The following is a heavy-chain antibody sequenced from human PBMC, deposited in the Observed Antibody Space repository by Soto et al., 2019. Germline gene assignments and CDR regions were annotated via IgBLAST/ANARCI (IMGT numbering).Heavy chain of an antibody. V-gene: IGHV3-66*01. CDR2: IYSGGST. CDR3: ARDPYTSDWAPNLDY. J-gene: IGHJ4*02. D-gene: IGHD6-19*01. Sequence: GGSLRLSCEASGFLVSRNYLNWVRQAPGKGLEWVSGIYSGGSTYYADSVRGRFTMSGDKSKNTIYLQMNSLRAGDTAVYYCARDPYTSDWAPNLDYWGQGTLVTVSS. CDR1: GFLVSRNY.